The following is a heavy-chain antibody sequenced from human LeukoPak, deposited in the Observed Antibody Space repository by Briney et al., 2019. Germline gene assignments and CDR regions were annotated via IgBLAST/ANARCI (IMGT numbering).Heavy chain of an antibody. CDR3: ANQEGRDGYKGY. CDR1: GFTFSSYA. J-gene: IGHJ4*02. CDR2: ISGSGGST. D-gene: IGHD5-24*01. V-gene: IGHV3-23*01. Sequence: SGGSLRLSCAASGFTFSSYAMSWVRQAPGKGLEWVSAISGSGGSTYYANSVKGRFTISRDNSKNTLYLQMNSLRAEDTAVYYCANQEGRDGYKGYWGQGTLVTVSS.